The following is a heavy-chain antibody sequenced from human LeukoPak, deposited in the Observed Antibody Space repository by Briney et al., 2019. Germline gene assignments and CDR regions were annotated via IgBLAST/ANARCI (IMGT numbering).Heavy chain of an antibody. Sequence: ASVKVSCKGSGYTFSSFGITWVRQAPGQGLEWMGWISPYNGETDYAQKIQDRITMTTDTSTNTAYMELRSLGFDDTAVYFCARDGGKYCASNSCYHGWLHPWGQGTLVTVSP. J-gene: IGHJ5*02. CDR2: ISPYNGET. CDR3: ARDGGKYCASNSCYHGWLHP. V-gene: IGHV1-18*04. D-gene: IGHD2-2*01. CDR1: GYTFSSFG.